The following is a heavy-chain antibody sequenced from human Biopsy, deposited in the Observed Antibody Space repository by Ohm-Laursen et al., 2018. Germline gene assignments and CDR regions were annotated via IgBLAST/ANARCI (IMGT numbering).Heavy chain of an antibody. J-gene: IGHJ5*02. CDR3: ARHPTGFWFDP. Sequence: GTLSLTCTVSGDSISSYYWSWIRQTPGKGLEWIGYIYYSGTTDYSPSLKSRVTISIDKSKNQFFLKLSSVTAEDTAVYYCARHPTGFWFDPWGHGTLVTVSS. V-gene: IGHV4-59*01. CDR1: GDSISSYY. CDR2: IYYSGTT.